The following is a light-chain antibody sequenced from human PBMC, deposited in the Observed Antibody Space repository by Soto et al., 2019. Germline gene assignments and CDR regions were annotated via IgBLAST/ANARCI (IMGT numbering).Light chain of an antibody. CDR2: GAS. J-gene: IGKJ4*01. V-gene: IGKV3-20*01. Sequence: EIVLTQSPGTLSLSPGERVTLSCRASQSVSSSYLAWYQQHPGQAPRLLIFGASTRATGIPDRFSGSGSGTDFTLTISRLEPEDFAVYYCQQYGISPRLTFGGGTKVEIK. CDR3: QQYGISPRLT. CDR1: QSVSSSY.